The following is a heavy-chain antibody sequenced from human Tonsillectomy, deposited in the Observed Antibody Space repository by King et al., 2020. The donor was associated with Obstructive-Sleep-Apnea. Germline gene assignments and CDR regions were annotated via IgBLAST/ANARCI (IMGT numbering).Heavy chain of an antibody. J-gene: IGHJ4*02. D-gene: IGHD1-14*01. Sequence: QKQLVQSGAEGKKPGASVKVSCKASGYTFTNYYIHWVRQAPGQGPEWMGWINPNSGGTNYAQKFQGRVIMTRDTSISTAYMELSRLRSDDTAVYYCARVPGTPPCYNLVAGTFDYWGQGTLVTVSS. CDR2: INPNSGGT. CDR1: GYTFTNYY. CDR3: ARVPGTPPCYNLVAGTFDY. V-gene: IGHV1-2*02.